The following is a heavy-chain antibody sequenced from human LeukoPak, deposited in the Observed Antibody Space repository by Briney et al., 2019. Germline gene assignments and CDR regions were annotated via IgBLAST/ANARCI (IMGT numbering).Heavy chain of an antibody. CDR3: AKKEAGAGVFDY. CDR2: IGPSGTGT. D-gene: IGHD6-19*01. Sequence: GGSLRLSCAASGFTFNNYAMSWVRQAPGKGLEWVSGIGPSGTGTYYAHSLKGRFTISRDNSKNTLYLQMSSLRAEDTAVYYCAKKEAGAGVFDYWGQGTLVTVSS. CDR1: GFTFNNYA. V-gene: IGHV3-23*01. J-gene: IGHJ4*02.